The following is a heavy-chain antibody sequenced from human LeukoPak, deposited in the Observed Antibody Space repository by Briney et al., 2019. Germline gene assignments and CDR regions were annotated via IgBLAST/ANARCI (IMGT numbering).Heavy chain of an antibody. CDR3: ARDNRGSYVY. Sequence: ASVKVSCKASDYTFTNYSITWVRQAPGQGLEWMGWIRTNNGNTKYAQKLQGRVTMTTDTSTSTAYMELRSLRSDDTAVYYCARDNRGSYVYWGQGTLVTVSS. CDR2: IRTNNGNT. CDR1: DYTFTNYS. D-gene: IGHD1-26*01. V-gene: IGHV1-18*01. J-gene: IGHJ4*02.